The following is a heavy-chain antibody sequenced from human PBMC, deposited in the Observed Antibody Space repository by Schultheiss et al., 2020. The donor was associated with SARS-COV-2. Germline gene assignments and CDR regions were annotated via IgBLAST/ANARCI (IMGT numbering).Heavy chain of an antibody. CDR3: ARVYGDYRNWYFDL. Sequence: SETLSLTCAVSGGSISSGGYSWSWIRQPAGKGLEWIGRIYTSGSTNYNPSLKSRVTISVDTSKNQFSLKLSSVTAADTAVYYCARVYGDYRNWYFDLWGRGTLVTVSS. V-gene: IGHV4-61*02. CDR1: GGSISSGGYS. J-gene: IGHJ2*01. CDR2: IYTSGST. D-gene: IGHD4-17*01.